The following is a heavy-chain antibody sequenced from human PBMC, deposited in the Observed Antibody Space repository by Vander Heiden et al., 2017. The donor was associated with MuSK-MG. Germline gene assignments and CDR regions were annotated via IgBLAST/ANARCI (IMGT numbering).Heavy chain of an antibody. D-gene: IGHD2-21*01. Sequence: QVQLQESGPGLVKPSETLSLTCTVSGYSISSGYYWGWIRQPPGKGLEWIGSIYHSGSTYYNPSRKSRVTISVDTSKNQFSLKLSSVTAADTAVYYCARGPPYCGGECYFDYWGQGTLVTVSS. V-gene: IGHV4-38-2*02. J-gene: IGHJ4*02. CDR2: IYHSGST. CDR1: GYSISSGYY. CDR3: ARGPPYCGGECYFDY.